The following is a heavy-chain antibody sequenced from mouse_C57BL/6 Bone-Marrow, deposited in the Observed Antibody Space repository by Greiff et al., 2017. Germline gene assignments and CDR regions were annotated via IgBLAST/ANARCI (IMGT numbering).Heavy chain of an antibody. CDR3: ARYNYGDY. Sequence: EVQRVESGGGSVQPGGSLSLSCAASGFTFTDYYMSWVRQPPGKALEWLGFIRNKANGYTTEYSASVKGRFTISRDNSQSILYLQMNALRAEDSATYYCARYNYGDYWGQGTTLTVSS. CDR2: IRNKANGYTT. J-gene: IGHJ2*01. CDR1: GFTFTDYY. V-gene: IGHV7-3*01.